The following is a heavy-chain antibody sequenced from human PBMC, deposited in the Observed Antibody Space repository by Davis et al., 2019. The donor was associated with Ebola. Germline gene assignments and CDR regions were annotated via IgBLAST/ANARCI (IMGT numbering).Heavy chain of an antibody. CDR3: AKDLLEDWFDP. J-gene: IGHJ5*02. V-gene: IGHV1-46*01. CDR2: INPSGGST. CDR1: GYTFTGYY. Sequence: ASVKVSCKASGYTFTGYYMHWVRQAPGQGLEWMGIINPSGGSTSYAQKFQGRVTMTRDTSTSTVYMELSSLRSEDTAVYYCAKDLLEDWFDPWGQGTLVTVSS. D-gene: IGHD1-1*01.